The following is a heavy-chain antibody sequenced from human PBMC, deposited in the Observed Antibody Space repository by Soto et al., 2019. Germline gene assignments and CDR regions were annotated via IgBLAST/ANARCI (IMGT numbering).Heavy chain of an antibody. CDR3: ATDRTYYDSSGDPEF. D-gene: IGHD3-22*01. Sequence: GASVKVSCKASGYTSTNYGISWVRQAPGQGLEWMGWSSTYNGNTIYAQKFQARVTMTTEKATKTAYMELKNLRSDDTALYYCATDRTYYDSSGDPEFWGQGTLVTVS. J-gene: IGHJ4*02. CDR2: SSTYNGNT. V-gene: IGHV1-18*01. CDR1: GYTSTNYG.